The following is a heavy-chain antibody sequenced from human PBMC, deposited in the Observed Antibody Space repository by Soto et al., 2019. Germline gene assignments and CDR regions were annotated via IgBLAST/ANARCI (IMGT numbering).Heavy chain of an antibody. J-gene: IGHJ3*02. V-gene: IGHV3-23*01. CDR3: AKRDPAVGYGLDI. CDR2: IGGSGSST. CDR1: GLTFAYYT. Sequence: PGGSLRLSCKASGLTFAYYTMNWVRQASGKGLEWVSGIGGSGSSTYYVDSVKGRFTISRDNSKNTLYLQMNSLRAEDTAVYYCAKRDPAVGYGLDIWGQGTMVTVSS. D-gene: IGHD5-18*01.